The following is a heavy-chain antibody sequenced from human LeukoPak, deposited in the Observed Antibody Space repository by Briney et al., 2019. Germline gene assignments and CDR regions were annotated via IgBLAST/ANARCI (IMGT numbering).Heavy chain of an antibody. J-gene: IGHJ4*02. D-gene: IGHD3-22*01. CDR1: GFTFSDYY. Sequence: GGSLRLSCAASGFTFSDYYMSWVRQAPGKGLEWISYISSSGSLIYYADSVKGRFTISRDNSKNTLYLQMNSLRAEDTAVYYCAKRGRAYDSSGYWYWGQGTLVTVSS. CDR3: AKRGRAYDSSGYWY. V-gene: IGHV3-11*01. CDR2: ISSSGSLI.